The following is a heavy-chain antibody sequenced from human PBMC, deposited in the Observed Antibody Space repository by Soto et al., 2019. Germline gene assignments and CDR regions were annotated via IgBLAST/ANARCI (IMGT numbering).Heavy chain of an antibody. CDR3: ARERVGVRGYDMGLDY. J-gene: IGHJ4*02. Sequence: GGSLRLSCAASGFTFSSYGMHWVRQAPGKGLEWVAVIWYDGSNKYYADSVKGRFTIARDNSKNTLYLQMNSLRAEDTAVYYCARERVGVRGYDMGLDYWGQGTLVTVSS. D-gene: IGHD5-12*01. V-gene: IGHV3-33*08. CDR2: IWYDGSNK. CDR1: GFTFSSYG.